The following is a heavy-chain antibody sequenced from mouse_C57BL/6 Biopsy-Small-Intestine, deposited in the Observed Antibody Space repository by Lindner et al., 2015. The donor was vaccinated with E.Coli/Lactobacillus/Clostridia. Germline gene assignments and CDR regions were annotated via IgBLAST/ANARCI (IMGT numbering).Heavy chain of an antibody. V-gene: IGHV1-82*01. J-gene: IGHJ4*01. D-gene: IGHD2-5*01. CDR2: IYPGDGDT. CDR1: GYAFSNSW. CDR3: ARYGDYSNYDYAMDY. Sequence: VQLQESGPELVKPGASVKISCKASGYAFSNSWMNWVKQRPGKGLEWIGRIYPGDGDTNYNGKFKGKATLTADKSSSTAYMQLSSLTSEDSAVYFCARYGDYSNYDYAMDYWGQGTSVTVSS.